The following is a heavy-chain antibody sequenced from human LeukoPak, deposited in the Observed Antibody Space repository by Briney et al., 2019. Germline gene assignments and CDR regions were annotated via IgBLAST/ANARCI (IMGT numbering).Heavy chain of an antibody. CDR2: INHDGSST. J-gene: IGHJ5*02. Sequence: GGSLRLSCAASGFTFTNYWMHWVRQVRAKGLVWVSHINHDGSSTNYADSVKGRFTISRDNAKNTLYLQMNSLTAEDTAVYYCARDLGYNSASWGQGTLVTVSS. V-gene: IGHV3-74*01. CDR1: GFTFTNYW. D-gene: IGHD5-18*01. CDR3: ARDLGYNSAS.